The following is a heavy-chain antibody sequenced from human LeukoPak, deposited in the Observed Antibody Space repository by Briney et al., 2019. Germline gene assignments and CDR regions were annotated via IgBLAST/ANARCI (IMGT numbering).Heavy chain of an antibody. CDR1: GFTFSTYA. V-gene: IGHV3-23*01. CDR2: FSGSGGNT. D-gene: IGHD1-14*01. CDR3: GREILEPGKTLTY. Sequence: GGSLRLSCAASGFTFSTYAMSWVRQAPGKGLEWVSAFSGSGGNTYYADSVKGRFTISRDNSKNTLYLRMNSLRVEDTAVYYCGREILEPGKTLTYWGQGSLITVSS. J-gene: IGHJ4*02.